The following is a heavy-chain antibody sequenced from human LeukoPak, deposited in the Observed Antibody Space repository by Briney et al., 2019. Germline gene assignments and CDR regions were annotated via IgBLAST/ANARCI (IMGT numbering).Heavy chain of an antibody. D-gene: IGHD3-3*01. CDR2: ISYDGSNK. V-gene: IGHV3-30*18. Sequence: GGSLRLSCAASGFTFSSYGMHWVRQAPGKGLEWVAVISYDGSNKHYADSVKGRFTISRDNSKNTLYLQMNSLRAEDTAVYYCAKDELRFLEWLLSRMDVWGQGTTVTVSS. J-gene: IGHJ6*02. CDR1: GFTFSSYG. CDR3: AKDELRFLEWLLSRMDV.